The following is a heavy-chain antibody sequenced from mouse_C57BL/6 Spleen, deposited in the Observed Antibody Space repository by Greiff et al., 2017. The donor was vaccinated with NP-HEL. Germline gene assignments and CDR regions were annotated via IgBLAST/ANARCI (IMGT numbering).Heavy chain of an antibody. CDR3: ARSHYGSSYYFAY. V-gene: IGHV5-17*01. Sequence: EVKLMESGGGLVKPGGSLKLSCAASGFTFSDYGMHWVRQAPEKGLEWVAYISSGSSTIYYADTVKGRFTISRDNAKNTLFLQMTSLRSEDTAMYYCARSHYGSSYYFAYWGQGTTLTVSS. D-gene: IGHD1-1*01. J-gene: IGHJ2*01. CDR2: ISSGSSTI. CDR1: GFTFSDYG.